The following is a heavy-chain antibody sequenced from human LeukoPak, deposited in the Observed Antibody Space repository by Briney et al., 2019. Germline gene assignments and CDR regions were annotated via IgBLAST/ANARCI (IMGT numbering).Heavy chain of an antibody. CDR2: MNPNSGNT. Sequence: ASVKVSCKASGYTFTSYDINWVRQATGQGLEWMGWMNPNSGNTGYAQKFQGRVTMTRNTSTSTAYMELSSLRSEDTAVYYCARLLYCSSTSCYYYYYYYGMDVWGQGTTVTVSS. CDR1: GYTFTSYD. J-gene: IGHJ6*02. V-gene: IGHV1-8*01. D-gene: IGHD2-2*01. CDR3: ARLLYCSSTSCYYYYYYYGMDV.